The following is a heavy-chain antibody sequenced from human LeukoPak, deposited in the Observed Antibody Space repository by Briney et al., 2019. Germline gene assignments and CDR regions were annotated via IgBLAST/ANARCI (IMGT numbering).Heavy chain of an antibody. V-gene: IGHV4-34*01. CDR1: GGSFSGYY. Sequence: PSETLSLTCAVYGGSFSGYYWSWIRQPPGKGLEWIGEINHSGSTNYNPSLKSRVTISVDTSKNQFSLKLSSVTAADTAVYYCARGPAEWGAFDIWGQGTMVTVSS. D-gene: IGHD1-26*01. J-gene: IGHJ3*02. CDR3: ARGPAEWGAFDI. CDR2: INHSGST.